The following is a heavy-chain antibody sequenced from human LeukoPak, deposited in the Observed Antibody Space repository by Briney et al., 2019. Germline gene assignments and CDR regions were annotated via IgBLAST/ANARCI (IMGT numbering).Heavy chain of an antibody. D-gene: IGHD3-16*01. V-gene: IGHV3-23*01. J-gene: IGHJ6*03. CDR1: GFTFSTFA. CDR2: ISMSGRST. Sequence: GGSLRLSCAASGFTFSTFAMSWVRQAPGKGLEWVSAISMSGRSTYYADSVKGRFIVSRDTATNTLHLQMRSLRAEDTAIYYCAKDVAWGGGAQFYYFYYMDVWGKGTTVTVSS. CDR3: AKDVAWGGGAQFYYFYYMDV.